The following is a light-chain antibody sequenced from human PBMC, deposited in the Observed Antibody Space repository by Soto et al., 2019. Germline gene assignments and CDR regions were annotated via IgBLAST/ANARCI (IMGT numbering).Light chain of an antibody. CDR1: QSVSSNY. V-gene: IGKV3-20*01. CDR3: QQYGSSPFT. Sequence: EIVLTQSPGTLSLSPGERATLSCRASQSVSSNYLTWYQQKPGQAPRLLIYGASSRATGIPDRFSGSGSGADFTLTISRLEHEDVAVYYCQQYGSSPFTFGPGTKVDIK. CDR2: GAS. J-gene: IGKJ3*01.